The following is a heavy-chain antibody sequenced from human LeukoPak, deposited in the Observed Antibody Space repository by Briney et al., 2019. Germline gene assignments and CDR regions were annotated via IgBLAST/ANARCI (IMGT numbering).Heavy chain of an antibody. V-gene: IGHV4-4*07. Sequence: SETLSLTCTVSGGSISGYYWSWIRQPVGKGLEWIGRIYPSGNTNYNPSLKSRVTMSVDTSKNQFSLKLSSVTAADTAVYYCARDGDYYGSGSYYSLSYYMDVWGKGTTVTISS. J-gene: IGHJ6*03. CDR1: GGSISGYY. CDR3: ARDGDYYGSGSYYSLSYYMDV. CDR2: IYPSGNT. D-gene: IGHD3-10*01.